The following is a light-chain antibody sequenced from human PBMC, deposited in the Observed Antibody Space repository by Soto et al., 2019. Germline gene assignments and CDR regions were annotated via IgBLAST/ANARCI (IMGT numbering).Light chain of an antibody. J-gene: IGKJ2*01. CDR2: GAS. CDR1: QSVSSSY. Sequence: EIGLTQSPGTLSLSPGERATLSCRASQSVSSSYLAWYQQQPGQAPRLLIYGASSRAPGVPDRFSGSGSGTDFTLTISRLEPEDFAVYYCQQYGSSPPYTFGQGTKLEIK. CDR3: QQYGSSPPYT. V-gene: IGKV3-20*01.